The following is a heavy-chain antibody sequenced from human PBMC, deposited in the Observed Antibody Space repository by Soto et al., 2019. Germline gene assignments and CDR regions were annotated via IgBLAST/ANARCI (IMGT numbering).Heavy chain of an antibody. CDR3: TRCGIRYHSIGFYLGIDGMDV. CDR1: GGTFNNYA. J-gene: IGHJ6*02. CDR2: TIPMFGTT. V-gene: IGHV1-69*12. Sequence: QVQLVQSGAEVKKPESSVRVSCKASGGTFNNYAITWVRQTPGQGLEWMGGTIPMFGTTNYAEKFQGRVTITAYQPTKTAYMELSSLRSDDTAVYYCTRCGIRYHSIGFYLGIDGMDVWGQGTTVIVSS. D-gene: IGHD3-22*01.